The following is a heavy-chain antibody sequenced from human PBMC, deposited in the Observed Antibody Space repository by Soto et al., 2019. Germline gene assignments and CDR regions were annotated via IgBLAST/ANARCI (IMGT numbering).Heavy chain of an antibody. J-gene: IGHJ5*02. CDR3: AKVRGYYGSGGKLFDP. CDR2: ISGSGGST. CDR1: GFTFSSYA. V-gene: IGHV3-23*01. Sequence: EVPLLESGGGLVQPGGSLRLSCAASGFTFSSYAMSWVRQAPGKGLEWVSAISGSGGSTYYADSVKGRFTISRDNSKNTLYLQMNSLRAEDTAVYYCAKVRGYYGSGGKLFDPWGQGTLVTVSS. D-gene: IGHD3-10*01.